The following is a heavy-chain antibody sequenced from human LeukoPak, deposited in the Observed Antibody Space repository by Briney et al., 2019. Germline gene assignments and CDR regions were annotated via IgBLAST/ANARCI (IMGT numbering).Heavy chain of an antibody. J-gene: IGHJ4*02. CDR3: AKDIRVWGSYRYPCLDY. V-gene: IGHV3-30*18. Sequence: GRSLRLSCAASGFSFSSYGMHWVRQAPGKGLEWVAVISYDGDNKYYADSVNGRFTISRDNSKNTLSLQMDSLRAEDTAVYYCAKDIRVWGSYRYPCLDYWGQGTLGTVSA. CDR2: ISYDGDNK. D-gene: IGHD3-16*02. CDR1: GFSFSSYG.